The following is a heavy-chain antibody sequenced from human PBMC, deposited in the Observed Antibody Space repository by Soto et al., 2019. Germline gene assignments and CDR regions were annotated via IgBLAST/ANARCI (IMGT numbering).Heavy chain of an antibody. J-gene: IGHJ4*02. CDR3: ARADTTMVEYY. CDR2: INHSGST. Sequence: SETLSLTCAVYGGSFSGYYWSWIRQPPGKGLEWIGEINHSGSTNYNPSLKSRVTISVDTSKNQFSLKLSSVTAADTAVYYCARADTTMVEYYWGQRSLLTVSS. CDR1: GGSFSGYY. V-gene: IGHV4-34*01. D-gene: IGHD5-18*01.